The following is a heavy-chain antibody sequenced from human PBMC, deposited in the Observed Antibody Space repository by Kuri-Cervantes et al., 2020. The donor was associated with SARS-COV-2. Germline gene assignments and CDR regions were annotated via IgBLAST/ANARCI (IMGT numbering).Heavy chain of an antibody. CDR3: ASGLGLPLDY. V-gene: IGHV4-61*02. Sequence: LRLSCTVSGGSISSGSYYWSWIRQPAGKGLEWIGRIYTSGSTNYNPSLKSRVTISVDTSKNQFSLKLSPVTAADTAVYYCASGLGLPLDYWGQGTLVTVSS. D-gene: IGHD5-12*01. CDR1: GGSISSGSYY. J-gene: IGHJ4*02. CDR2: IYTSGST.